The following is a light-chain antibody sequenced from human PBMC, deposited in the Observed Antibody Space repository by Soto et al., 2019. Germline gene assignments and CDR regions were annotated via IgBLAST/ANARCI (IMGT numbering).Light chain of an antibody. Sequence: QSVLSQPPSASGTPGQRVTISCSGSSSNIGSNTVSWYQQFPGTAPKLLIYFNIQRPSGVPDRFSGSKSGTSASLAISGLQSDDEADYYCAAWDDSLNGYVFGTGTKGAVL. CDR1: SSNIGSNT. J-gene: IGLJ1*01. CDR2: FNI. V-gene: IGLV1-44*01. CDR3: AAWDDSLNGYV.